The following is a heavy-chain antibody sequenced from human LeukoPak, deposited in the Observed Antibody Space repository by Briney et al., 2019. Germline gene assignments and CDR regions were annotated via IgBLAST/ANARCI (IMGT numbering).Heavy chain of an antibody. V-gene: IGHV3-21*01. CDR2: ISSSSSYI. Sequence: GGSLRLSCAASGFTFSSYSMNWVRQAPGKGLEWVSSISSSSSYIYYTDSVKGRFTISRDNAKNSLYLQMNSLRAEDTAVYYCARGGYSYGVTFYWGQGTLVTVSS. CDR3: ARGGYSYGVTFY. CDR1: GFTFSSYS. J-gene: IGHJ4*02. D-gene: IGHD5-18*01.